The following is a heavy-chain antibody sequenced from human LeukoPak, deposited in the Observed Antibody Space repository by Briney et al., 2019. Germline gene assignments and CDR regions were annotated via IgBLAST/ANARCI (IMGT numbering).Heavy chain of an antibody. CDR3: ARPNRFGEIFADY. D-gene: IGHD3-10*01. V-gene: IGHV4-59*01. CDR1: GGSISNYY. J-gene: IGHJ4*02. Sequence: PSETLSLTCTVSGGSISNYYWSWIRQPPGKGLEWIGYIYDSGSASYNPSLRSRVAISVDTSKSQFSLRLNSVTAADTAVYYCARPNRFGEIFADYWGQGTHVSVSS. CDR2: IYDSGSA.